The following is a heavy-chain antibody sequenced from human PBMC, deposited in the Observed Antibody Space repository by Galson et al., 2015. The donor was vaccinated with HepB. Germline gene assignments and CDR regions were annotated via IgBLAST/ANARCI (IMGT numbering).Heavy chain of an antibody. V-gene: IGHV4-39*07. CDR2: IYYSGST. J-gene: IGHJ4*02. CDR1: GGSISSSSYY. Sequence: ETLSLTCTVSGGSISSSSYYWGWIRQPPGKGLEWIGSIYYSGSTYYNPSLKSRVTISVDTSKNHFSLKLSSVTAADTAVYYCAREGPIMTTVTLIDYWGQGTLVTVSS. D-gene: IGHD4-17*01. CDR3: AREGPIMTTVTLIDY.